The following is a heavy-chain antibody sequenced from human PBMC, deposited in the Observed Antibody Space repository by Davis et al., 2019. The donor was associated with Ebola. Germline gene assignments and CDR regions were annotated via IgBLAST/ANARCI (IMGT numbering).Heavy chain of an antibody. CDR3: AKDGIWWTSVTTLYFDY. Sequence: AASVKVSCKASGGTFSSIAISWVRQAPGQGLEWMGGIIPIFGTANYAQKFQGRVTITADKSTSTAYMELSSLRAEDTAVYYCAKDGIWWTSVTTLYFDYWGQGTLVSVSS. CDR2: IIPIFGTA. D-gene: IGHD4-17*01. V-gene: IGHV1-69*06. J-gene: IGHJ4*02. CDR1: GGTFSSIA.